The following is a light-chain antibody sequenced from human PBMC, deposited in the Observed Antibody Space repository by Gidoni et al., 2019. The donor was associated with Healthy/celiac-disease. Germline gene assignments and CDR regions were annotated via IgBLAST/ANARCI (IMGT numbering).Light chain of an antibody. Sequence: DIQMTQSPSSLSASVGDRVTITCRASQSISSYLNWYQQKPGTAPKLLFYAASSLQSVVPSRFSGSGSGTDFTLTISSLQPEDFATYYCQQSYSTPPTFGQGTKVEIK. CDR2: AAS. V-gene: IGKV1-39*01. CDR3: QQSYSTPPT. CDR1: QSISSY. J-gene: IGKJ1*01.